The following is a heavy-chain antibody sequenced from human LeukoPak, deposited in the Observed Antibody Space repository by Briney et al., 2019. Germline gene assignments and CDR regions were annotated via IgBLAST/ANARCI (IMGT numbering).Heavy chain of an antibody. CDR1: GGSISSYY. J-gene: IGHJ6*02. D-gene: IGHD3-10*01. CDR3: ARDKGLSRFGESHVKTYYYYGMDV. CDR2: IYYSGST. Sequence: NPSETLSLTYTVSGGSISSYYWSWIRQPPGKGLEWIGYIYYSGSTNYNPSLKSRVTISVDTSKNQFSLKLSSVTAADTAVYYCARDKGLSRFGESHVKTYYYYGMDVWGQGTTVTVSS. V-gene: IGHV4-59*01.